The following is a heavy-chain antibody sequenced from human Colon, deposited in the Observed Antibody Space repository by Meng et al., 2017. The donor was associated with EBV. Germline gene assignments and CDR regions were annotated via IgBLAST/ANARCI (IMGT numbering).Heavy chain of an antibody. J-gene: IGHJ4*02. D-gene: IGHD7-27*01. Sequence: QLQRRDYGSGLVEPSPTRSLTCVASGDFVTNGGYSSSWIRQPPGKGLEWIGYIYHSGSTKYNPSLKSRVTISVDTSKNQFSLKLSSVTAADTAVYYCARDTSTWGNKGLDHWGQGILVTVSS. V-gene: IGHV4-30-2*01. CDR2: IYHSGST. CDR1: GDFVTNGGYS. CDR3: ARDTSTWGNKGLDH.